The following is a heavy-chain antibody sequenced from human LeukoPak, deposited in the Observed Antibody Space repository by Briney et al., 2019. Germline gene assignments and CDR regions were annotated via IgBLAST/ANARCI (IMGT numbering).Heavy chain of an antibody. D-gene: IGHD6-13*01. J-gene: IGHJ4*02. CDR1: GYSFTNYW. V-gene: IGHV5-51*01. CDR2: IYPGDSDT. CDR3: AREQLPLLYYFDY. Sequence: GESLKISCKGSGYSFTNYWIGWVRQMPGKGLEWMGIIYPGDSDTKYSPSFQGQVTISADKSISTAYLQWSSLKASDTAMYYCAREQLPLLYYFDYWGQGTLVTVSS.